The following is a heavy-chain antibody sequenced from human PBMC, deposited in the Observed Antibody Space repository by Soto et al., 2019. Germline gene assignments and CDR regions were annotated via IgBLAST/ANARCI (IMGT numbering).Heavy chain of an antibody. Sequence: ASVKVSCKASGYTFTSYGISWVRQAPGQGLEWMGWISAYNGNTNYAQKLQGRVTMTTDTSTSTAYMELRSLRSDDTAVYYCARDGLLEWSIYPAPYCYYYGMDVWGQGTTVTVSS. CDR3: ARDGLLEWSIYPAPYCYYYGMDV. CDR1: GYTFTSYG. D-gene: IGHD3-3*01. V-gene: IGHV1-18*01. CDR2: ISAYNGNT. J-gene: IGHJ6*02.